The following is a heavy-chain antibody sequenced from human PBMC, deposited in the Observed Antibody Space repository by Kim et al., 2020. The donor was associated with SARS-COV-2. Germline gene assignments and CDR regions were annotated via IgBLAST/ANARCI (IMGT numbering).Heavy chain of an antibody. V-gene: IGHV4-59*01. CDR1: GGSISIYY. CDR2: IYNSGQT. D-gene: IGHD3-10*01. CDR3: VRDREFGY. Sequence: SETLSLTCTVSGGSISIYYWSWIRQTPGQALEWIGYIYNSGQTDYNPSLRSRVTISVDRSRNQFSLKLNSVTAADTAVYYCVRDREFGYWGRGTLVTVSS. J-gene: IGHJ4*02.